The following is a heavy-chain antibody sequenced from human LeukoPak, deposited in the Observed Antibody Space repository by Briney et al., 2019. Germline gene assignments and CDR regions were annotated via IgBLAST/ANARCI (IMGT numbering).Heavy chain of an antibody. D-gene: IGHD6-19*01. CDR1: GFTFSDYY. V-gene: IGHV3-11*04. CDR2: ISSSGSTI. CDR3: ARARRSSGWYLPDY. J-gene: IGHJ4*02. Sequence: GGSLRLSCAASGFTFSDYYMNWVRQAPGKGLECVSYISSSGSTIYYANSVQGRFTVSRDNAKNSLYLQMNSLRAEDTAVYYCARARRSSGWYLPDYSRQGTLVTVSS.